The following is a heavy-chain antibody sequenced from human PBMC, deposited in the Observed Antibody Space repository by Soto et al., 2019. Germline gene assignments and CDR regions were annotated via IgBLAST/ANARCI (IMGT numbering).Heavy chain of an antibody. D-gene: IGHD3-10*01. Sequence: SETLSLTCTVSGGSISSSSYYWGGIRQPPGKGLEWIGSIYYSGSTYYNPPLKSRVTISVDTSKDQFSLKLSSVTAADTAAYYCARHSSLWPRQLYGMDVWGQGTAITVS. CDR3: ARHSSLWPRQLYGMDV. CDR2: IYYSGST. CDR1: GGSISSSSYY. V-gene: IGHV4-39*01. J-gene: IGHJ6*02.